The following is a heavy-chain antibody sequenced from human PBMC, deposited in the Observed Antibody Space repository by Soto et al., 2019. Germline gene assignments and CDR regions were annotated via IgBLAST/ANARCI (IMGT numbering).Heavy chain of an antibody. J-gene: IGHJ4*02. D-gene: IGHD3-22*01. CDR3: ARDAYISGYENIDY. Sequence: QVQLVESGGGVVQPGRSLRISCAASGFTFSDYGMHWVRQAPGKGLEWVAVIWYDGSNKYYADSVKGRITDSRDNSENTLYLEMNSLRPEDTAVYYCARDAYISGYENIDYWGQGTLVTVSS. CDR1: GFTFSDYG. V-gene: IGHV3-33*01. CDR2: IWYDGSNK.